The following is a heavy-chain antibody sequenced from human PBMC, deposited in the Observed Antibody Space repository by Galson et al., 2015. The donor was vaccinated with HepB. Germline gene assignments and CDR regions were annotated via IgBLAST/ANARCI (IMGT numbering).Heavy chain of an antibody. Sequence: SLRPSCAGTGFTSGDYYLSWIRQAPGKGLEWVSYISRGGSTISHSDSVKGRFTICRHIAKNSLYLQMNSLRAEDTAVYYCARDSRFLDPLDVWVEGTTVTVSS. J-gene: IGHJ6*04. CDR3: ARDSRFLDPLDV. V-gene: IGHV3-11*01. D-gene: IGHD3-3*01. CDR1: GFTSGDYY. CDR2: ISRGGSTI.